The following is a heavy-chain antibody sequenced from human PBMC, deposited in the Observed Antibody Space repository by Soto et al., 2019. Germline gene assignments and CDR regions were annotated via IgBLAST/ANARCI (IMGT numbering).Heavy chain of an antibody. D-gene: IGHD2-2*01. CDR2: IYNNGDKT. CDR3: PVISRLRAEFDY. J-gene: IGHJ4*02. Sequence: GGSLRLSCSASGFTFSNYAMHWVRQAPGKGLEYVSAIYNNGDKTYYADSVKGRFTISRDNSKNTLYLQMSSLREEDTAVYYCPVISRLRAEFDYWGQVILVTVSP. V-gene: IGHV3-64D*08. CDR1: GFTFSNYA.